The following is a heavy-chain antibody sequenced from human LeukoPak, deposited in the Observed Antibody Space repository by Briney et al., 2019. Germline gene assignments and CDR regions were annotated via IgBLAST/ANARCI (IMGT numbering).Heavy chain of an antibody. CDR2: ISSTSSDI. CDR1: GFIFSNHG. CDR3: ARQHGPIDY. D-gene: IGHD4-17*01. V-gene: IGHV3-21*05. Sequence: SGGSLRLSCTASGFIFSNHGMNWVRQAPGKGLEWISYISSTSSDIYYLDSVKGRFTISRDNAKNSLYLQMNSLRAEDTAVYYCARQHGPIDYWGQGTLVTVSS. J-gene: IGHJ4*02.